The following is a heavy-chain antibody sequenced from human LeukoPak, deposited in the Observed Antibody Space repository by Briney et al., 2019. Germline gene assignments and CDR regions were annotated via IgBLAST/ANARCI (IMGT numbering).Heavy chain of an antibody. CDR3: ARGGIRYFDWLSPVDY. CDR1: GGSISSYY. Sequence: SETLSLTCTVSGGSISSYYWSWIRQPPGKGLEWIGEINHSGSTDYNPSLKSRVTISVDTSKNQFSLKLSSVTAADTAVYYCARGGIRYFDWLSPVDYWGQGTLVTVSS. V-gene: IGHV4-34*01. D-gene: IGHD3-9*01. CDR2: INHSGST. J-gene: IGHJ4*02.